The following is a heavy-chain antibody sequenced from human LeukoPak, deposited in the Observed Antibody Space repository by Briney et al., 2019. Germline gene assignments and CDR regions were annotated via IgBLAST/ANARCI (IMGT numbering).Heavy chain of an antibody. CDR2: IYPGDSDT. J-gene: IGHJ6*02. Sequence: GESLQISCQGSGYSFTSYWIGWVRQMPGKGLEWMGIIYPGDSDTRYSPSFQGQVTISADKSIGTAYLQWSSLKASDTAMYYCARHSGIWYYGMDVWGQGTTVTVSS. D-gene: IGHD1-14*01. V-gene: IGHV5-51*01. CDR3: ARHSGIWYYGMDV. CDR1: GYSFTSYW.